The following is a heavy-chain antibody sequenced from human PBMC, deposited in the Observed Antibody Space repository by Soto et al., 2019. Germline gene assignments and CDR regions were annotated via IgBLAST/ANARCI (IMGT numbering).Heavy chain of an antibody. Sequence: PSETLSLTCTVSGGPISSGDYYWSWIRQPPGKGLEWIGYIYYSGSTYYNPSLKSRVTISVDTSKNQFSLKLSSVTAADTAVYYCAREGFSLGYYYGMDVWGQGTTVTVSS. J-gene: IGHJ6*02. CDR1: GGPISSGDYY. V-gene: IGHV4-30-4*01. CDR3: AREGFSLGYYYGMDV. D-gene: IGHD7-27*01. CDR2: IYYSGST.